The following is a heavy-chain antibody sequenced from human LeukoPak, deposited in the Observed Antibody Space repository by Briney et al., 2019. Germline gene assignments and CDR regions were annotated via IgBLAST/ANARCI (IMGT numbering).Heavy chain of an antibody. Sequence: SETLSLTCTVSGGSISSYYWSWIRQPPGKGLEWIGYIYYSGSTNYNPSLKSRVTISVDTSKNQFSLKLSSVTAADTALYYCARQGYDILTGYHDAFDIWGQGTMVTVSS. V-gene: IGHV4-59*08. CDR2: IYYSGST. CDR3: ARQGYDILTGYHDAFDI. J-gene: IGHJ3*02. CDR1: GGSISSYY. D-gene: IGHD3-9*01.